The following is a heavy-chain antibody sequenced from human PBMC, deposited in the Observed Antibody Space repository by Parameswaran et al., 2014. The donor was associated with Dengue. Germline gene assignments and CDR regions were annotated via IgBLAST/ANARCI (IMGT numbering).Heavy chain of an antibody. D-gene: IGHD3-3*01. CDR3: ARDLIHYDFWSGQRGNWFDP. V-gene: IGHV1-3*01. Sequence: WVRQAPGQRLEWMGWINAGNGNTKYSQKFQGRVTITRDTSASTAYMELSSLRSEDTAVYYCARDLIHYDFWSGQRGNWFDPWGQGTLVTVSS. CDR2: INAGNGNT. J-gene: IGHJ5*02.